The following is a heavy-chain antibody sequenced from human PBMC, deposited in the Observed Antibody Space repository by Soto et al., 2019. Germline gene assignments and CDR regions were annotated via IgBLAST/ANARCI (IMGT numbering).Heavy chain of an antibody. CDR3: ARLAYGSTLDY. V-gene: IGHV4-59*01. Sequence: SETLSLTCTVSGGSTSSYYWSWIRQPPGKGLEWIGYIYYSGSTNYNPSLKSRVTITVDTSKNQFYLKLSSVTAADTAVYYCARLAYGSTLDYWGQGTLVTVSS. D-gene: IGHD2-15*01. CDR2: IYYSGST. CDR1: GGSTSSYY. J-gene: IGHJ4*02.